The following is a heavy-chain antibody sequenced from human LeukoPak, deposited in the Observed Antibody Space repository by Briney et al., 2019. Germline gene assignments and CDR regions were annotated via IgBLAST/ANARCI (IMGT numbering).Heavy chain of an antibody. CDR2: ISGSGGST. J-gene: IGHJ3*02. Sequence: GGSLRLSCAASGFTFSSYAMSWVRQAPGKGLEWVSAISGSGGSTYYADSVKGRFTISRDNSKNTLYLQMNSLRAEDTAVYYCAKDAGHYDSSGHDAFDIWGQGTMVTVSS. CDR3: AKDAGHYDSSGHDAFDI. CDR1: GFTFSSYA. V-gene: IGHV3-23*01. D-gene: IGHD3-22*01.